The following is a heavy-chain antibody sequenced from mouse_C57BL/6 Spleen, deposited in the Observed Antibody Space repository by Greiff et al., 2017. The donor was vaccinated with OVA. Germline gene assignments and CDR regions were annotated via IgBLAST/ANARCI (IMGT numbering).Heavy chain of an antibody. CDR3: ARLDDYDVGFAY. Sequence: EVKLVESGGDLVKPGGSLKLSCAASGFTFSSYGMSWVRQTPDTRLEWVATISSGGSYTYYPDSVKGRFTISRDNAKNTLYLQMSSLKSEDTAMYYCARLDDYDVGFAYWGQGTLVTVSA. CDR2: ISSGGSYT. J-gene: IGHJ3*01. V-gene: IGHV5-6*01. CDR1: GFTFSSYG. D-gene: IGHD2-4*01.